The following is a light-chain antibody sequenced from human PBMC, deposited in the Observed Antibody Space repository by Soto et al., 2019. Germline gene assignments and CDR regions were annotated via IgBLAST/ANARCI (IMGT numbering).Light chain of an antibody. CDR1: QNIDSR. V-gene: IGKV1-5*01. Sequence: DIPMAQSPSTLSASVGDRVTITCRASQNIDSRLAWYQQKPGKAPKLLVYDASTLERGVTSTFSGSGSGTDFTLTISSLQPEDFATYYCQQYNSFSLFTFGPGTKVETK. CDR3: QQYNSFSLFT. J-gene: IGKJ3*01. CDR2: DAS.